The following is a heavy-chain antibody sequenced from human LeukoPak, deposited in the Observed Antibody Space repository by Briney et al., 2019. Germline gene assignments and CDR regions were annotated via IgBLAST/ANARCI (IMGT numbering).Heavy chain of an antibody. Sequence: SETLSLTCTVSVGSISRYYWTWIRQPPGKGLEWIGYIYYSGTTNYNPSLKSRVTISVDTSKNQFSLKLSSVTAADTAVYYCASGRPLGFDYWGQGTLVTVSS. CDR2: IYYSGTT. CDR3: ASGRPLGFDY. CDR1: VGSISRYY. D-gene: IGHD1-26*01. V-gene: IGHV4-59*01. J-gene: IGHJ4*02.